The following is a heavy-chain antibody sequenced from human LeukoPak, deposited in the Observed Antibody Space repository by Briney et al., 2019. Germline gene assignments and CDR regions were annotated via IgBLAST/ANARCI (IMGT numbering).Heavy chain of an antibody. Sequence: SETLSLTCDISGHSTTRGYYWAWFRQSPGKGPEWIATFFQSQKSFYNASLESRVIMPLDTSKSQFSLNLTSVTAADTAVYYCARVLPVPYLLDSWGQGTHVTVSS. D-gene: IGHD3-10*02. V-gene: IGHV4-38-2*01. CDR1: GHSTTRGYY. CDR2: FFQSQKS. CDR3: ARVLPVPYLLDS. J-gene: IGHJ4*02.